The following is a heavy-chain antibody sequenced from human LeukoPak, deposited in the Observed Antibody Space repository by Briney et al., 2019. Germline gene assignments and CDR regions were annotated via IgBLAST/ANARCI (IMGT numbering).Heavy chain of an antibody. CDR3: AHLAGYCSSTSCYA. CDR2: INSDGSST. Sequence: PGGSLRLSCAASGFTFSSYWMHWVRQAPGKGLVWVSRINSDGSSTNYADSVKGRFTISRDNAKNTLYLQMNSLRAEDTAVYYCAHLAGYCSSTSCYAWGQGTLVTVSS. J-gene: IGHJ4*02. CDR1: GFTFSSYW. D-gene: IGHD2-2*01. V-gene: IGHV3-74*01.